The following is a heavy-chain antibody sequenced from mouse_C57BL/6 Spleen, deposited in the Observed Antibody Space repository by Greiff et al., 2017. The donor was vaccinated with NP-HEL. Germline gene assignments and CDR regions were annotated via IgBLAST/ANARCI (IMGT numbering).Heavy chain of an antibody. V-gene: IGHV2-5*01. J-gene: IGHJ4*01. CDR3: AKITTVVATDYAMDY. CDR1: GFSLTSYG. CDR2: IWRGGST. Sequence: VHLVESGPGLVQPSQSLSITCTVSGFSLTSYGVHWVRQSPGKGLEWLGVIWRGGSTDYNAAFMSRLSITKDNSKSQVFFKMNSLQADDTAIYYCAKITTVVATDYAMDYWGQGTSVTVSS. D-gene: IGHD1-1*01.